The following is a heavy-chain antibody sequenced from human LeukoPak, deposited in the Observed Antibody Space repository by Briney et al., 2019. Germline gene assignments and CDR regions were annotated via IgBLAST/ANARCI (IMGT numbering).Heavy chain of an antibody. J-gene: IGHJ4*02. CDR3: ARDSSQLAPLVY. Sequence: GGSLSLSCAASGFTFSSYSMNWVRQAPGKGLEWVSSISSSSSYIYYADSSKGRFTISRDNAKNSLYLQMTSLRAEDTAVYYCARDSSQLAPLVYCGQGTLVTVSS. D-gene: IGHD6-13*01. CDR1: GFTFSSYS. CDR2: ISSSSSYI. V-gene: IGHV3-21*01.